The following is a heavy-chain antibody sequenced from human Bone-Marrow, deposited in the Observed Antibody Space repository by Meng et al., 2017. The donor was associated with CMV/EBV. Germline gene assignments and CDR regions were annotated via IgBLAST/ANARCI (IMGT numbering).Heavy chain of an antibody. D-gene: IGHD1-26*01. CDR3: AKDSLYSGSYYNWFDP. V-gene: IGHV3-23*03. CDR2: IYSGGSST. Sequence: GESLKISCAASGFTFSSYAMSWVRQAPGKGLEWVSVIYSGGSSTYYADSVKGRFIISRDNSKNTLYLQMNSLRAEDTAVYYCAKDSLYSGSYYNWFDPWGQGTLVTVSS. CDR1: GFTFSSYA. J-gene: IGHJ5*02.